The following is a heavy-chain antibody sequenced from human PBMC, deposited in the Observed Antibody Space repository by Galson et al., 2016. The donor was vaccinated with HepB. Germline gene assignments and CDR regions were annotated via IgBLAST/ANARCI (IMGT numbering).Heavy chain of an antibody. J-gene: IGHJ6*02. D-gene: IGHD3-3*01. CDR2: IYPGDSDP. CDR1: GYTFNIYW. V-gene: IGHV5-51*01. Sequence: QSGAEVKQPGESLKISCTTSGYTFNIYWIAWVRQMPGTGAESMGIIYPGDSDPRYRPSSQGQVTISADKSISTAYLQWSSLKASDTAMFYCARVFWPPHRDRYYYGMDVWGQGTTVTVSS. CDR3: ARVFWPPHRDRYYYGMDV.